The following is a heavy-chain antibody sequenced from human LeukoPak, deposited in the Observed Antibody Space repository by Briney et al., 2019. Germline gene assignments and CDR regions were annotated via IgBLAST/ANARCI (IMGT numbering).Heavy chain of an antibody. CDR2: INHSGST. CDR3: ARGVRRYSSSPGY. V-gene: IGHV4-34*01. Sequence: SETLSLTCAVYGGSSSGYYWSWIRQPPGKGLEWIGEINHSGSTNYNPSLKSRVTISVDTSKNQFSLKLSSVTAADTAVYYCARGVRRYSSSPGYWGQGTLVTVSS. J-gene: IGHJ4*02. D-gene: IGHD6-13*01. CDR1: GGSSSGYY.